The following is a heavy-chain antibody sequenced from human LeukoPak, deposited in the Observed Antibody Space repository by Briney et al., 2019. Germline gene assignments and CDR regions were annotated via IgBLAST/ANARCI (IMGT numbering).Heavy chain of an antibody. CDR1: GGSFSGYY. CDR2: INHSGST. Sequence: SETLSLTCAVYGGSFSGYYWSWIRQPPGKGLEWIGEINHSGSTNYNPSLKSRVTISVDTSKNQFSLKLSSVTAADTAVYYCAREVSRWPYYFDYWGQGTLVTVSS. D-gene: IGHD4-23*01. CDR3: AREVSRWPYYFDY. J-gene: IGHJ4*02. V-gene: IGHV4-34*01.